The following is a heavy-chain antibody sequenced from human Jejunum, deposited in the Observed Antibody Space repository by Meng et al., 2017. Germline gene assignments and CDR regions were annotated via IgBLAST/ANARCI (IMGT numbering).Heavy chain of an antibody. V-gene: IGHV4-4*02. CDR3: ARKGGTYSTGHFPHFDY. D-gene: IGHD6-19*01. Sequence: QGQLQESGPGLVKPSGTLSLPCAVSGDSISSDNWWSWVRQPPGKGPEWIGDIFRTGTSNYSPSLRSRVAIYMDKSKNQFSLSLNSVTAADTAVYYCARKGGTYSTGHFPHFDYWGQGTLVTVSS. CDR1: GDSISSDNW. CDR2: IFRTGTS. J-gene: IGHJ4*02.